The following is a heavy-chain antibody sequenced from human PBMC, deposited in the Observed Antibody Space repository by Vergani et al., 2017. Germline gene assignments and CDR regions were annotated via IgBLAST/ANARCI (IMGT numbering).Heavy chain of an antibody. V-gene: IGHV3-9*01. CDR2: ISWNSGSI. CDR1: GFTFDDYA. CDR3: AKDGIAAAGYHMYYFDY. D-gene: IGHD6-13*01. Sequence: EVQLVESGGGLVQPGRSLRLSCAASGFTFDDYAMHWVRQAPGKGLEWVSGISWNSGSIGYADSVKGRFTISRDNAKNSLYLQMNSLRAEDTALYYCAKDGIAAAGYHMYYFDYWGQGTLVTVSS. J-gene: IGHJ4*02.